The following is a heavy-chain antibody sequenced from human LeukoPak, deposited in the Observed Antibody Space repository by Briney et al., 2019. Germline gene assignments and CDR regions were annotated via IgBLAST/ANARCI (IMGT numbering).Heavy chain of an antibody. CDR2: IYSRGLTRGRA. CDR1: GGSLSSYY. V-gene: IGHV4-4*08. Sequence: PSETHSLTCTVSGGSLSSYYWSWVRQPPGKGLEWIGYIYSRGLTRGRANYTSPSKSRVTISVDTSKNQFSLKLSYVNAADTAVYYCARYISSGLDYWGQGDLGSVSS. CDR3: ARYISSGLDY. J-gene: IGHJ4*02. D-gene: IGHD6-6*01.